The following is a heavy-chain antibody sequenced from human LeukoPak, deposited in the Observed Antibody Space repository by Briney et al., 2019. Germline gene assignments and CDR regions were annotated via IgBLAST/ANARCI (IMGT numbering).Heavy chain of an antibody. CDR1: GGSISSYY. Sequence: SETLSLTCTVSGGSISSYYWSWIRQPPGKGLEWIGYIYYSGSTNYNPSLKSRVTISVDTSKNQFSLKLSSVTAADTAVYYCARDRALMFSGSYNWFDPWGQGTLVTVSS. V-gene: IGHV4-59*12. D-gene: IGHD1-26*01. CDR3: ARDRALMFSGSYNWFDP. J-gene: IGHJ5*02. CDR2: IYYSGST.